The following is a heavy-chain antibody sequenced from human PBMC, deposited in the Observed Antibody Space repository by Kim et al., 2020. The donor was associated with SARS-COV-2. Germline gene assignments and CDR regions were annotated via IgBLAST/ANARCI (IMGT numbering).Heavy chain of an antibody. Sequence: SVKVSCKASGGTFSSYAISWVRQAPGQGLEWMGGIIPIFGTANYAQKFQGRVTITADESTSTAYMELSSLRSEDTAVYYCARGGIITIFGVVIPGMDVWGQGTTVTVSS. D-gene: IGHD3-3*01. V-gene: IGHV1-69*13. CDR1: GGTFSSYA. J-gene: IGHJ6*02. CDR2: IIPIFGTA. CDR3: ARGGIITIFGVVIPGMDV.